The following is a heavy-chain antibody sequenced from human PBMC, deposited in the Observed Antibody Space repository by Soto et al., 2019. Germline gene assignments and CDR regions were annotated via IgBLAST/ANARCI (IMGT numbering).Heavy chain of an antibody. J-gene: IGHJ6*01. CDR3: AKDGAWELLPAFGMDV. CDR1: GFSFSSYG. Sequence: QVQLVESGGGVVQPGRSLRLSCAASGFSFSSYGMHWVRQAPGKGLEWVAGLSFDGITKHYADSVKGQFTISRDNSKKTMYFHMNSLRPEDTAIYYCAKDGAWELLPAFGMDVWGQGTTVTVSS. CDR2: LSFDGITK. V-gene: IGHV3-30*18. D-gene: IGHD3-10*01.